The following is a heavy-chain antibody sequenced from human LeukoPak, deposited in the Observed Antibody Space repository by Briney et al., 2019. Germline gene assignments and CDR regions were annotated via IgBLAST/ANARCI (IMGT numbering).Heavy chain of an antibody. CDR3: ARGHTAVTRHFDF. CDR2: ITSNGNSA. V-gene: IGHV3-64*01. Sequence: GGSLRLSCAASGFTFSTYTMHWVRQAPGKGLEYASAITSNGNSAYYANSVKGRFTISRDNSKNTLYLQMGSLRAEDTAVYYCARGHTAVTRHFDFWGQGTLVTVSS. D-gene: IGHD4-17*01. J-gene: IGHJ4*02. CDR1: GFTFSTYT.